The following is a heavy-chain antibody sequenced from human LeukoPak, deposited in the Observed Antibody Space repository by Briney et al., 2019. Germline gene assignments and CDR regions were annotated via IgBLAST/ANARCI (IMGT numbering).Heavy chain of an antibody. CDR2: IYYSGST. Sequence: SETLSLTCAVSGYSISSSNWWGWVRQPPGEGLEWIAYIYYSGSTYYNPSLKSRVTMSVDTSKNQFSLKLSSVTAVDTAVYYCARSLRGYYFDYWGQGTLVTVSS. D-gene: IGHD3-16*01. J-gene: IGHJ4*02. CDR1: GYSISSSNW. V-gene: IGHV4-28*01. CDR3: ARSLRGYYFDY.